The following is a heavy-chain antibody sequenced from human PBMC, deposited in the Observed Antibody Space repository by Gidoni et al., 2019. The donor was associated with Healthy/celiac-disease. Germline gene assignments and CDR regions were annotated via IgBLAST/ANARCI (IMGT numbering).Heavy chain of an antibody. J-gene: IGHJ4*02. V-gene: IGHV4-34*01. CDR2: INHSGST. D-gene: IGHD3-3*01. Sequence: QVQLQQWGAGLLKPSETLSLNCAVYGGSFSGYYWSWIRQPPGKGLEWIGEINHSGSTNYNPSLKSRVTISVDTSKNQFSLKLSSVTAADTAVYYCARQGGFGVVIIRRGPFDYWGQGTLVTVSS. CDR1: GGSFSGYY. CDR3: ARQGGFGVVIIRRGPFDY.